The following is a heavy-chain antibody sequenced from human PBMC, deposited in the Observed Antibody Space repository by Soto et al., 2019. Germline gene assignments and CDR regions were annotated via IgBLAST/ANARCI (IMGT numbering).Heavy chain of an antibody. V-gene: IGHV3-72*01. Sequence: PGGSLRLSCAASGFTFSDHYMDWVRQAPGKGLEWVGRARNKVNSYTTAYAASVKGRFTISRDDSKNSLYLQMNSLKAEDTAVYFCDSLMGTRFDIWGQGTLVTVSS. CDR2: ARNKVNSYTT. CDR3: DSLMGTRFDI. J-gene: IGHJ4*02. CDR1: GFTFSDHY. D-gene: IGHD2-8*01.